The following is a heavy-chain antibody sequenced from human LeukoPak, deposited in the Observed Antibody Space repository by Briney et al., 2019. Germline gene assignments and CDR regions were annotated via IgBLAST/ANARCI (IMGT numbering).Heavy chain of an antibody. CDR1: GYTFRSFD. CDR2: MNPNSGNT. CDR3: ARAPSPASYAMDV. Sequence: GASVKVSCKASGYTFRSFDVNWVRQATGQGLEWMGWMNPNSGNTGYAQEFQGRVIMTRNTSTNTAYMEVSGLTSEDTAVYYCARAPSPASYAMDVWGQGTTVTVSS. J-gene: IGHJ6*02. V-gene: IGHV1-8*01.